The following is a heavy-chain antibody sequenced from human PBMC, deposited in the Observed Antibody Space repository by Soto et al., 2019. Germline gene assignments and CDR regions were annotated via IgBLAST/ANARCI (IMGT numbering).Heavy chain of an antibody. D-gene: IGHD1-26*01. Sequence: QVQLVQSGAEVKKPGSSVKVSCKASGGTFSSYAISWVRQAPGQGLEWMGGIIPIFGTANYAQKFQGRVMITADKSTSTAYMELSSLRSEDTAVYYCARDGRFGSYYSDNWFDPWGQGTLVTVSS. CDR2: IIPIFGTA. CDR3: ARDGRFGSYYSDNWFDP. V-gene: IGHV1-69*06. J-gene: IGHJ5*02. CDR1: GGTFSSYA.